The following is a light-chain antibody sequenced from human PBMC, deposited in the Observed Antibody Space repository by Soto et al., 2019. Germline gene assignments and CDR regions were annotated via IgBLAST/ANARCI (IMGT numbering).Light chain of an antibody. V-gene: IGKV1D-12*01. Sequence: DSQSSQSPSSVSASVGDRVTISCQASQGISRSLAWYQQKPGKAPKLLIYAASSLQSGVPSRFSGSGFGTDFTLTISSLQPEDSAIYYCQQADTFPITFGQGTRLEIK. J-gene: IGKJ5*01. CDR2: AAS. CDR1: QGISRS. CDR3: QQADTFPIT.